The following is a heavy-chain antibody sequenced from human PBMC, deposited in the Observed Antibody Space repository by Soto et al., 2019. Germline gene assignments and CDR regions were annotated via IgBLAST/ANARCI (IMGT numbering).Heavy chain of an antibody. CDR2: ISYDGSNK. V-gene: IGHV3-30*18. D-gene: IGHD6-6*01. CDR3: VKGRQLVLDNLDY. J-gene: IGHJ4*02. Sequence: GGSLRLSCAASGFTFSSYGMHWVRQAPGKGLEWVAVISYDGSNKYYADSVKGRFTIFRDNSKNTLYLQMNSLRAEDTAVYYCVKGRQLVLDNLDYWGKRTRVTVP. CDR1: GFTFSSYG.